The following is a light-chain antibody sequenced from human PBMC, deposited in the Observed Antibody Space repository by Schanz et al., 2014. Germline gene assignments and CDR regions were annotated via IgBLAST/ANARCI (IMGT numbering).Light chain of an antibody. CDR3: SSYAGSNTLV. CDR2: SNN. CDR1: SSNIGNNY. J-gene: IGLJ2*01. Sequence: QSVLTQPPSVSAAPGQKVTISCSGSSSNIGNNYVSWYQQLPGTAPKLLIYSNNQRPSGVPDRFSGSKSGTSASLAISGLQSEDEADYYCSSYAGSNTLVFGGGTKLTVL. V-gene: IGLV1-51*02.